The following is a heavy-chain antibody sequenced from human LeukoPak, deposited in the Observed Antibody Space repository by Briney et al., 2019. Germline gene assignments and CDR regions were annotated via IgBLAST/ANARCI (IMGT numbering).Heavy chain of an antibody. CDR3: AKDQRGYSGYDSSLGY. V-gene: IGHV3-7*01. CDR1: GFTFSSYW. Sequence: GGSLRLSCAASGFTFSSYWMSWVRQAPGKGLEWVANIKIDGSEKYYADSVKGRFTISRDNAKDSLYLHMNSLRAEDTAVYYCAKDQRGYSGYDSSLGYWGQGTLVTVSS. CDR2: IKIDGSEK. J-gene: IGHJ4*02. D-gene: IGHD5-12*01.